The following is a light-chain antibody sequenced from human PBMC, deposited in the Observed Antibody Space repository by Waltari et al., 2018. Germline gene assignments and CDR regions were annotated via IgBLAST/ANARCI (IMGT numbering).Light chain of an antibody. CDR3: QQYNTWPPLT. CDR1: QNVYTN. V-gene: IGKV3-15*01. Sequence: EIVMTQSPATLSLSPGESATLSCRASQNVYTNLAWYQQKPGQAPRLRISGASARATGVPWRFRGSGSGTEFTLTISSLQSDDFAVYYCQQYNTWPPLTFGGGTRVDIK. CDR2: GAS. J-gene: IGKJ4*01.